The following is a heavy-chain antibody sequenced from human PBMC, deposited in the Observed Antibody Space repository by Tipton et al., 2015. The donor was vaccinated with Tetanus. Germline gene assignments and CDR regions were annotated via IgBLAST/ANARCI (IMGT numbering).Heavy chain of an antibody. D-gene: IGHD6-13*01. V-gene: IGHV4-30-4*01. CDR2: IYYSGTT. CDR3: ARGGIAAAGGGLDY. CDR1: GGPISSGDYY. J-gene: IGHJ4*02. Sequence: TLSLTCTVSGGPISSGDYYWSWVRLSPGKGLEWIGYIYYSGTTYYNPSLKSRINISVDRSNNQFSLTVFSVTAADTAVYYCARGGIAAAGGGLDYWGQGTLVTVSS.